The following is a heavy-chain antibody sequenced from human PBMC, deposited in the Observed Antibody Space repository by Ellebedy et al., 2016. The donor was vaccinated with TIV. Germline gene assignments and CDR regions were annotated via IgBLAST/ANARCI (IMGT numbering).Heavy chain of an antibody. CDR3: ARDSPRTRGFFDL. Sequence: GESLKISCAASGFTLSTYSMNWVRQAPGKGLEWVSYMSTTSTIYYADSVKGRFTISRDSGKNSLYLQMNSLRDEDTAVYHCARDSPRTRGFFDLWGRGTLVTVSS. J-gene: IGHJ2*01. D-gene: IGHD3/OR15-3a*01. V-gene: IGHV3-48*02. CDR2: MSTTSTI. CDR1: GFTLSTYS.